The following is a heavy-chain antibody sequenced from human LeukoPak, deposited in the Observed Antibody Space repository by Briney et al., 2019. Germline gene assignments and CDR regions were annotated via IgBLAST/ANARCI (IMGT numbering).Heavy chain of an antibody. CDR1: GGSISSGGYY. D-gene: IGHD2-21*02. J-gene: IGHJ3*02. Sequence: PSETLSLTCTVSGGSISSGGYYWSWIRQHPGKGLEWIGYIYYSGSTYYNPSLKSRVTISVDTSKNQFSLKLSSVTAADTAVYYCAREGYHLMVVTAIPANAFDIWGQGTMVTVSS. V-gene: IGHV4-31*03. CDR2: IYYSGST. CDR3: AREGYHLMVVTAIPANAFDI.